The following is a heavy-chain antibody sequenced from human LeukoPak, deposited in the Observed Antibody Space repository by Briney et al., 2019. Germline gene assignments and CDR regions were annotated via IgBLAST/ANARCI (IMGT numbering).Heavy chain of an antibody. Sequence: GGSLRLSCAASGFTFSDHYMSWIRQAPGKGLECVSYISSGGSTTYYTDSVKGRFTISRDNSKNTLYLQMNSLRAEDAAVYYCARDRSGTTDYWGQGTLVTVSS. J-gene: IGHJ4*02. V-gene: IGHV3-11*04. CDR2: ISSGGSTT. CDR3: ARDRSGTTDY. CDR1: GFTFSDHY. D-gene: IGHD1-1*01.